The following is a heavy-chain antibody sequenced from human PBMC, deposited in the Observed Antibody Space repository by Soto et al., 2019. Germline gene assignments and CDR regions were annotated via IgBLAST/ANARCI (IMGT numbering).Heavy chain of an antibody. V-gene: IGHV1-18*01. J-gene: IGHJ6*02. CDR2: IRAYNGDT. CDR3: ARIAAESDFAMDV. D-gene: IGHD6-25*01. CDR1: GYIFTTYI. Sequence: QVQLVQSGAEVKKPGASLKVSCKASGYIFTTYIITWVRQAPGQGLEWMGWIRAYNGDTTYPQKVQGRVTLTMVTSTSTAYMELRSLRSDDTAVYYCARIAAESDFAMDVWGQGTTVTVSS.